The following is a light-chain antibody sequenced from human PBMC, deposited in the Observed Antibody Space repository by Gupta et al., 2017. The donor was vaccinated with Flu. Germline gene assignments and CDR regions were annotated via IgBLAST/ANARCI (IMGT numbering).Light chain of an antibody. Sequence: QSVLTQPSSVSGAPGQRVTISCTGSSSNIGAGYDVHWYQQLPGTAPKLLISDDNIRPSGVPDRFSGSKSGTSASLAITGLQAEDDADYHCHSYDSRLSGSVFGGGTKLTVL. J-gene: IGLJ3*02. CDR1: SSNIGAGYD. V-gene: IGLV1-40*01. CDR3: HSYDSRLSGSV. CDR2: DDN.